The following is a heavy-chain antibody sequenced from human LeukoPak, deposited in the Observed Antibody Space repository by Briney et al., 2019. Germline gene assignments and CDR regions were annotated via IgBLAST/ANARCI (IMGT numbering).Heavy chain of an antibody. J-gene: IGHJ4*02. CDR2: IRSIANGYET. CDR3: RGNYYGSGSYADFDY. V-gene: IGHV3-73*01. D-gene: IGHD3-10*01. Sequence: PGGSLRLSRAASGFIFRGSALHGVRQASGKGREGVGRIRSIANGYETAYAASVKGRFTISRDDSKNTAYLQMDSLKTEDTAVYYCRGNYYGSGSYADFDYWGQGTLVTVSS. CDR1: GFIFRGSA.